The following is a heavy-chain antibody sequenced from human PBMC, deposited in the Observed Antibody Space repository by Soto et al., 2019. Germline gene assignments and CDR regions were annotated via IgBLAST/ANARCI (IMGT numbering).Heavy chain of an antibody. D-gene: IGHD4-17*01. J-gene: IGHJ2*01. CDR2: INPSGGST. Sequence: QVQLVQSGAEVKKPGASVKVSCKASGYTFTSHYMHWVRQAPGQGLEWMGIINPSGGSTSYAQKFQGRVTMTTETSTSTVYMELSSLRSEDTAVYYCATDATGDGDWYFDLWGRGTLVTVSS. CDR3: ATDATGDGDWYFDL. V-gene: IGHV1-46*03. CDR1: GYTFTSHY.